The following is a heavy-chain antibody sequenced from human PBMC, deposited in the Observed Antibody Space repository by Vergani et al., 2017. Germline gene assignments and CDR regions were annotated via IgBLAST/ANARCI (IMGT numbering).Heavy chain of an antibody. CDR1: GFTFSSYA. CDR2: ISASGGRT. J-gene: IGHJ4*02. V-gene: IGHV3-23*01. D-gene: IGHD4-11*01. CDR3: AKDLYGHTVTFFDY. Sequence: EVQLLESGGGLVQPGGSLRLSCAASGFTFSSYAMSWVRQAPGKGLEWVSAISASGGRTYYADSVKGRFTISRDNSKNPLYLQMNSLRAEDTAVYYCAKDLYGHTVTFFDYWGQGTLVTVSS.